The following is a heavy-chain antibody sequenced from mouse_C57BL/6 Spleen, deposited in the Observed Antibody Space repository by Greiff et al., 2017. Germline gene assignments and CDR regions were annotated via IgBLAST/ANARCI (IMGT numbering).Heavy chain of an antibody. D-gene: IGHD2-1*01. J-gene: IGHJ3*01. Sequence: VKQSCKASGYTFTSYWMHWVKQRPIQGLEWIGNIDPSDSETHYNQKFKDKATLTVDKSSSTAYMQLSSLTSEDSAVYYCARDGKGFAYWGQGTLVTVSA. V-gene: IGHV1-52*01. CDR3: ARDGKGFAY. CDR2: IDPSDSET. CDR1: GYTFTSYW.